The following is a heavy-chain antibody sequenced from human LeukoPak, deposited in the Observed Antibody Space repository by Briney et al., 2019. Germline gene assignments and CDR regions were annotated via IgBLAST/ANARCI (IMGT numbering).Heavy chain of an antibody. Sequence: ASVKVSCKASGYTFTSYDINWVRQATGQGLEWMGWMNPNSGNTGYAQKFQGRVTITRNTSISTAYMELSSLRSDDTAVYYCARVHLQWELPGGSGGDFDYWGQGTLVTVSS. D-gene: IGHD1-26*01. V-gene: IGHV1-8*03. CDR2: MNPNSGNT. J-gene: IGHJ4*02. CDR1: GYTFTSYD. CDR3: ARVHLQWELPGGSGGDFDY.